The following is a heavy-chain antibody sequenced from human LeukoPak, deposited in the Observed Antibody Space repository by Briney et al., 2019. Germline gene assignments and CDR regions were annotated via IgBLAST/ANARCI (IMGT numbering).Heavy chain of an antibody. J-gene: IGHJ4*02. CDR1: GFTFSSYG. CDR3: ARGVYYDSSGYAV. V-gene: IGHV3-30*02. CDR2: IRYDGSNK. Sequence: GGSLRLSCAASGFTFSSYGMHWVRQAPGKGLEWVAFIRYDGSNKYYADSVKGRFTISRDNAKNSLYLQMNSLRAEDTAMYYCARGVYYDSSGYAVWGQGTLVTVSS. D-gene: IGHD3-22*01.